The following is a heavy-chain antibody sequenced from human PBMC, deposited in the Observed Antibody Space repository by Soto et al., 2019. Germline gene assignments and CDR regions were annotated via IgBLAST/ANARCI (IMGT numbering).Heavy chain of an antibody. CDR2: VSGGGSTK. J-gene: IGHJ4*02. D-gene: IGHD3-9*01. CDR3: AKETRYFDWLPGVDY. V-gene: IGHV3-30*18. Sequence: QVQLVESGGGVVQPGRSLRLSCAASGFTFSNYGMHWVRQAPGKGLEWVSVVSGGGSTKYYADSVKGRCTISRDKSKNTLFLQMTSLSTDDTAVYYWAKETRYFDWLPGVDYWGQGTLVSVSS. CDR1: GFTFSNYG.